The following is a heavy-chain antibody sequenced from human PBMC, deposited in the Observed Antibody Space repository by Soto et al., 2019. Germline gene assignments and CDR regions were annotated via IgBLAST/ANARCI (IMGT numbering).Heavy chain of an antibody. CDR1: GGSISSYY. Sequence: SSETLSLTCTVSGGSISSYYWSWIRPPPGKGLEWIGYIYYSGSTNYNPSLKSRVTISVDTSKNQFSLKLSSVTAADTAVYYCARVSGYYDSSGYLYYFDYWGQGTLVTVSS. J-gene: IGHJ4*02. D-gene: IGHD3-22*01. CDR2: IYYSGST. V-gene: IGHV4-59*01. CDR3: ARVSGYYDSSGYLYYFDY.